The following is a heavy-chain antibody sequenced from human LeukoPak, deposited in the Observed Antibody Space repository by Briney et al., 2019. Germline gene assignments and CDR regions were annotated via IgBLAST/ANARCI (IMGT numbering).Heavy chain of an antibody. J-gene: IGHJ4*02. Sequence: PGGSLRLSCAASGFTFSNCAMSWVRQAPGKGLEWVSAIRGTGERTWYADSVKGRFILSRDNRKNTVHLQMNSLRAEDTAVYYCASHFTLGWNDFFDHWGQGTLVTVSS. D-gene: IGHD1-1*01. CDR2: IRGTGERT. V-gene: IGHV3-23*01. CDR1: GFTFSNCA. CDR3: ASHFTLGWNDFFDH.